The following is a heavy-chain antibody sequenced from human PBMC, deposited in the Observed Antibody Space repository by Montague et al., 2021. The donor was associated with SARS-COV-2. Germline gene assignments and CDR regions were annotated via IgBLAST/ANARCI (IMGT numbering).Heavy chain of an antibody. V-gene: IGHV4-59*01. J-gene: IGHJ5*02. CDR2: IYYSGGT. CDR1: GGPISGYY. Sequence: SETLSLTCSVSGGPISGYYWSWIRQSPGKGLEWIGYIYYSGGTIYNPSLKSRVIISVDTSKSQFSLKLSSVTAADTAVYYCARDRFRSGGRHHHGFDLWGQGTTATVSS. CDR3: ARDRFRSGGRHHHGFDL.